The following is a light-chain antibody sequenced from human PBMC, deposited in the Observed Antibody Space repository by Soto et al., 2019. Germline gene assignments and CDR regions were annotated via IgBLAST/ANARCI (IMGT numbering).Light chain of an antibody. CDR2: DNN. CDR3: GTWDSSLSAVV. CDR1: SSNIGNNY. Sequence: SVLTQPPSVSAAPGQTVTISCSGSSSNIGNNYVSWYQQLPGTAPKLLIYDNNKRPSGIPDRFSGSKSGTSATLGITGLQTGDEADYYCGTWDSSLSAVVFGGGTKVTVL. J-gene: IGLJ2*01. V-gene: IGLV1-51*01.